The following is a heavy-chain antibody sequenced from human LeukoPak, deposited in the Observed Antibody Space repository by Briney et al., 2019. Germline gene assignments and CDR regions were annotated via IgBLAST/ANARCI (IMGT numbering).Heavy chain of an antibody. CDR2: INAGNGNT. CDR1: GYTFTTYT. CDR3: ARDVDY. J-gene: IGHJ4*02. Sequence: ASVTVSCTASGYTFTTYTINWVRQAPGQRLEWMGWINAGNGNTIYSQKFQGRVTIARDTSASTAYMELSSLRSEDTAVYYCARDVDYWGQGTLVTVSS. V-gene: IGHV1-3*01.